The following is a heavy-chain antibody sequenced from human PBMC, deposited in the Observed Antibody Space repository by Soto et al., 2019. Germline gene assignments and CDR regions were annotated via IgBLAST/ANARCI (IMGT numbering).Heavy chain of an antibody. CDR3: ARVTVNNVLAGPFDY. CDR2: INPGAGST. CDR1: GYTFTSYF. J-gene: IGHJ4*02. D-gene: IGHD3-9*01. Sequence: SVKVSCKASGYTFTSYFLHWVRQAPGQGLEWMGIINPGAGSTTYAQNFQGRVTMTSDTSTSTVFMELSSLRSDDTAVYYCARVTVNNVLAGPFDYWGQGTLVTVSS. V-gene: IGHV1-46*03.